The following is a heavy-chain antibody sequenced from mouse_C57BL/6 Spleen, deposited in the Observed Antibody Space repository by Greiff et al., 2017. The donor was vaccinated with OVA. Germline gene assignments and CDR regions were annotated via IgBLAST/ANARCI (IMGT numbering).Heavy chain of an antibody. V-gene: IGHV5-6*02. CDR3: ARLYYDYDEEDYYYAMDY. J-gene: IGHJ4*01. CDR1: GFTFSSYG. Sequence: EVMLVESGGDLVKPGGSLKLSCAASGFTFSSYGMSWVRQTPDKRLEWVATISSGGSYTYYPDSVKGRFTISRDNAKNTLYLQMSSLKSEDTAMYYCARLYYDYDEEDYYYAMDYWGQGTSVTVSS. CDR2: ISSGGSYT. D-gene: IGHD2-4*01.